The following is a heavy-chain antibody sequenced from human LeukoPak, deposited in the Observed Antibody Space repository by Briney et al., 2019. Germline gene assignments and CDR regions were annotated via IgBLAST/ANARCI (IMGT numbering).Heavy chain of an antibody. CDR1: GVSFSGYY. CDR2: INHSGST. J-gene: IGHJ5*02. CDR3: AREITMVRGNNWFDP. Sequence: ASETLSLTCAVYGVSFSGYYWSWIRQPPGKGLEWIGEINHSGSTNYNPSLKSRVTISVDTSKNQFSLKLSSVTAADTAVYYCAREITMVRGNNWFDPWGQGTLVTVSS. D-gene: IGHD3-10*01. V-gene: IGHV4-34*01.